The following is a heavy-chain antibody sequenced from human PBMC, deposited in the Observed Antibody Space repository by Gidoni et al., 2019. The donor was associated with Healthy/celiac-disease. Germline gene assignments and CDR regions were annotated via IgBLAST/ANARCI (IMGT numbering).Heavy chain of an antibody. V-gene: IGHV4-4*02. D-gene: IGHD3-22*01. CDR2: IYHSGST. J-gene: IGHJ4*02. Sequence: LAQRVPTLSLTCAVSGGSISSSNWWSWVRQPPGKGLEWIGEIYHSGSTNYNPSLKSRVTISVDKSKNQFSLKLSSVTAADTAVYYCARDSLDYYDSSGYRGVFDYWGQGTLVTVSS. CDR1: GGSISSSNW. CDR3: ARDSLDYYDSSGYRGVFDY.